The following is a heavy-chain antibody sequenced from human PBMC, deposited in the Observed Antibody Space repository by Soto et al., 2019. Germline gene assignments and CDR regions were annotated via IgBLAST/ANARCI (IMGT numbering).Heavy chain of an antibody. CDR1: GFTFSSYG. Sequence: QVQMVESGGGVVQPGRSLRLSCAASGFTFSSYGMHWVRQAPGNGLEWAAGISYDGSNKYYANSVKGRFTISRDNSKNTVYLERNSLGGEDTAVYYCGKDRGVGDYGDEEWYFDLWGRGTLVTVSS. CDR3: GKDRGVGDYGDEEWYFDL. CDR2: ISYDGSNK. J-gene: IGHJ2*01. D-gene: IGHD4-17*01. V-gene: IGHV3-30*18.